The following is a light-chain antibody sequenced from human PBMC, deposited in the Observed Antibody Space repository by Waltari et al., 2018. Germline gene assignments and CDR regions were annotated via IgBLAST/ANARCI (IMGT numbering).Light chain of an antibody. J-gene: IGLJ2*01. V-gene: IGLV3-19*01. Sequence: SSELTQDPAVSVALGQTVRITCPGDRLRSVYASLYQQKPGQAPVLVIYGKNNRPSGIPDRFSGSSSGNTASLTITGAQAEDEADYYCNSRDSSGNLVVFGGGTKLTVL. CDR3: NSRDSSGNLVV. CDR2: GKN. CDR1: RLRSVY.